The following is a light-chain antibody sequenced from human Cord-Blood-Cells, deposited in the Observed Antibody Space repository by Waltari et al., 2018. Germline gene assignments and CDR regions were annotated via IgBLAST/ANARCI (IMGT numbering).Light chain of an antibody. CDR3: QKYYSTPYT. Sequence: DIVVTQSADSLTVSLGESATINCKSSQSVLYSTKNKNYLAWYQPKRGQPPKLLIYWASTRESGVPDRGSGSGSGTGFTLTISSLQAEDVELYYCQKYYSTPYTFGPGTKLEIK. J-gene: IGKJ2*01. CDR2: WAS. CDR1: QSVLYSTKNKNY. V-gene: IGKV4-1*01.